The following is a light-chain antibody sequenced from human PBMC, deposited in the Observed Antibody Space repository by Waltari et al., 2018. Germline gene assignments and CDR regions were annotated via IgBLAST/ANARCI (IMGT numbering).Light chain of an antibody. CDR3: QQRANWPPLT. CDR2: EAS. V-gene: IGKV3-11*01. CDR1: QSVSNF. J-gene: IGKJ4*01. Sequence: EIVLTQSPATLSLSPGERATHSCRASQSVSNFLAWYQQKPGQAPRLLIYEASKRATGIPARFSGSGSGTDFTLTISSLEPEDFAVYYCQQRANWPPLTFGGGTKVEIK.